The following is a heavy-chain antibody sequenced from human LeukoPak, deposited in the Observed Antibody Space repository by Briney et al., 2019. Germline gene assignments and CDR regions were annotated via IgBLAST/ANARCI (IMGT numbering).Heavy chain of an antibody. CDR3: VRWKTVPVHAMYFDI. CDR1: GFTFCSYA. V-gene: IGHV3-64D*06. J-gene: IGHJ4*02. CDR2: ISSNGDNT. Sequence: PGGSLRLSCSASGFTFCSYAMHCARQAPGKGLEYVSGISSNGDNTYNVDSVKGRFTISRDNSKNTLYLQMSSLRADDTAVYYCVRWKTVPVHAMYFDICGEGTLVTVSS. D-gene: IGHD1-1*01.